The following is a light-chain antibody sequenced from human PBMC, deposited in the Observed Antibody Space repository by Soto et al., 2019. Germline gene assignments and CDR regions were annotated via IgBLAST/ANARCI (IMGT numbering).Light chain of an antibody. Sequence: EIVLTQSPGTLSLSPGERATLSCRASQSVSSYLAWYQQKPGQAPRLLIYGASSRATGIPDRFSGSGSGTDFTLTISRLEPEDFAVYYCQQYGSSPLAFGQGTKVDI. CDR1: QSVSSY. V-gene: IGKV3-20*01. CDR2: GAS. CDR3: QQYGSSPLA. J-gene: IGKJ1*01.